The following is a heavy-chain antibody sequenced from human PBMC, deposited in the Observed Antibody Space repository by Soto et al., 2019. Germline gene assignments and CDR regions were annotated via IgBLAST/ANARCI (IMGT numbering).Heavy chain of an antibody. D-gene: IGHD3-10*01. CDR3: AKDRGMVRGVKFGFDP. CDR2: ISGSGGST. CDR1: GFTFSSYA. V-gene: IGHV3-23*01. J-gene: IGHJ5*02. Sequence: GGSLRLSCAASGFTFSSYAMSWVRQAPGMGLEWVSAISGSGGSTYYADSVKGRFTITRDNSKNTLYLQMNSLRAEDTAVYYCAKDRGMVRGVKFGFDPWGQGTLVTVSS.